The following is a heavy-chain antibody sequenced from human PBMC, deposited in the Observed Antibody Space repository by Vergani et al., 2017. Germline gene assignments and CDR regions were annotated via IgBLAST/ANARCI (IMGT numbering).Heavy chain of an antibody. J-gene: IGHJ3*02. CDR2: INAGNGNT. D-gene: IGHD3-10*01. Sequence: QVQLVQSGAEVNKPGASVKVSCKASGYTFTSYAMHWVRQAPGQRLEWMGWINAGNGNTKYSQKFQGRVTITRDTSAGTAYMELSSLRSEDTAVYYCARDHITMVRGVIPDAFDIWGQGTMVTVSS. CDR3: ARDHITMVRGVIPDAFDI. V-gene: IGHV1-3*01. CDR1: GYTFTSYA.